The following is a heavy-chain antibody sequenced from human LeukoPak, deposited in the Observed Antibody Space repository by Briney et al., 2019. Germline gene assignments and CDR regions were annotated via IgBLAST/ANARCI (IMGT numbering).Heavy chain of an antibody. CDR1: GGTFSSYA. J-gene: IGHJ3*02. D-gene: IGHD3-22*01. CDR3: ASWGGYYYDSSGYGKDAFDI. CDR2: IIPIFGTA. Sequence: ASVKVSCKASGGTFSSYAISWVRQAPGQGLEWMGGIIPIFGTANYAQKFQGRVTITADKSTNTAYMELSSLRSEDTAVYYCASWGGYYYDSSGYGKDAFDIWGQGTMVTVSS. V-gene: IGHV1-69*06.